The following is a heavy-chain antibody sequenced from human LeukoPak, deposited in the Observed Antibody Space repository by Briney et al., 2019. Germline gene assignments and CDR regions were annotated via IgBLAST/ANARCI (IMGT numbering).Heavy chain of an antibody. D-gene: IGHD1-26*01. J-gene: IGHJ4*02. V-gene: IGHV3-30*18. CDR3: GKTPNSGTHTGDY. Sequence: PGGSLRLSCAASGVTVSSYGMHWVRQAPGKGLEWVAVISYDGSNKYYADSVKGRFTISRDNPKNTLYLQMNSLRAEDTAVYYCGKTPNSGTHTGDYWGQGTLVTVSS. CDR1: GVTVSSYG. CDR2: ISYDGSNK.